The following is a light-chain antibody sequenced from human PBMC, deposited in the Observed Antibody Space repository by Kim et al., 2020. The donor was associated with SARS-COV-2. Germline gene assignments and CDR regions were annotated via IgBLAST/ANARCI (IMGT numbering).Light chain of an antibody. CDR3: QSYDSNNVV. Sequence: GKTVTIPCTGSSGSSASNYVQWYQQRPGSAPTTVIYEDNQRPSGVPDRFAGSIDSSSNSASLTIAGLKTEDEADYYCQSYDSNNVVFGGGTQLTVL. CDR2: EDN. CDR1: SGSSASNY. V-gene: IGLV6-57*02. J-gene: IGLJ2*01.